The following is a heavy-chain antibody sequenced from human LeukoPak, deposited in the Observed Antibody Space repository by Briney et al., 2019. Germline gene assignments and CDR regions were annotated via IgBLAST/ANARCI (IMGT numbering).Heavy chain of an antibody. CDR3: ARGYSSSWYRPGRPPYYYYMDV. CDR1: GGSISSYH. V-gene: IGHV4-59*12. CDR2: IYYSGST. D-gene: IGHD6-13*01. J-gene: IGHJ6*03. Sequence: PSETLSLTCTVSGGSISSYHWSWIRQPPGKGLEWIGYIYYSGSTNYKPSLKSRVTISVDTSKNQFSLKLSSVTAADTAVYYCARGYSSSWYRPGRPPYYYYMDVWGKGTTVTVSS.